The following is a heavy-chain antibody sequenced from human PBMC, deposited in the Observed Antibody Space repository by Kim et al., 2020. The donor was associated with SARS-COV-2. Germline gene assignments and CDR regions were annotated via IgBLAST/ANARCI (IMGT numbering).Heavy chain of an antibody. V-gene: IGHV4-59*01. D-gene: IGHD3-3*01. CDR1: GGSISSYY. CDR2: IYYSGST. Sequence: SETLSLTCTVSGGSISSYYWSWIRQPPGKGLEWIGYIYYSGSTNYNPSLKSRVTISVDTSKNQFSLKLSSVTAADTAVYYCAREGSGYYGWFDPWGQGTLVTVSS. J-gene: IGHJ5*02. CDR3: AREGSGYYGWFDP.